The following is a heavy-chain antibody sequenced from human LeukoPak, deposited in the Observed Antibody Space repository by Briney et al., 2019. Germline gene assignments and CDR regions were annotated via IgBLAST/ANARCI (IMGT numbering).Heavy chain of an antibody. CDR3: ARSVSSGYDSNWFDP. CDR2: ISYDGSNK. J-gene: IGHJ5*02. Sequence: GGSLRLSRAASGFTFSSYAMHWVRQAPGKGLEWGAVISYDGSNKYYADSVKGRFTISRDNSKTTLYLQMNSLRAEDTAVHYCARSVSSGYDSNWFDPWGQGTLVTVSS. D-gene: IGHD5-12*01. CDR1: GFTFSSYA. V-gene: IGHV3-30*01.